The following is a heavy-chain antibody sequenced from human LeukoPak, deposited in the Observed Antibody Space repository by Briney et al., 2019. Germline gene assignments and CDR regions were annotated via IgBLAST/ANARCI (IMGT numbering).Heavy chain of an antibody. CDR1: GGSISSSSYY. Sequence: SQTLSLTCTVSGGSISSSSYYWGWIRQPPGKGLEWIGSIYYSGSTYYNSSLKSRVTISVDTSKNQFSLKLSSVTAADTAVYYCTRYYYDGSGRFDPWGQGTLVTVSS. D-gene: IGHD3-22*01. J-gene: IGHJ5*02. V-gene: IGHV4-39*01. CDR3: TRYYYDGSGRFDP. CDR2: IYYSGST.